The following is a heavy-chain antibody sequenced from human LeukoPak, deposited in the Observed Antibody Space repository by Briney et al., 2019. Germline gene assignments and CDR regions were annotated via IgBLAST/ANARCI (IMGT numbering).Heavy chain of an antibody. V-gene: IGHV3-33*01. Sequence: GGSLRLSCTASGFTFSGFGIHWVRQAPGQGLEWVATIWSDGSSKFYVGSVKGRFTISKDNSKKTVHLQMSSLRAEDTAVYYCARWRSGSCSDWGQGTLVTVSS. D-gene: IGHD2-15*01. CDR3: ARWRSGSCSD. CDR1: GFTFSGFG. CDR2: IWSDGSSK. J-gene: IGHJ4*02.